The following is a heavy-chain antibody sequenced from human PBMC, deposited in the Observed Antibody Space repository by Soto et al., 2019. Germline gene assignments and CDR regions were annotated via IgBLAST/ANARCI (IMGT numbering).Heavy chain of an antibody. CDR3: ARALMASIVGDFDY. J-gene: IGHJ4*02. V-gene: IGHV3-30*03. CDR2: ISHDGNNK. CDR1: GFTVSSNY. Sequence: GGSLRLSCAASGFTVSSNYMSWVRQAPGKGLEWVAFISHDGNNKYYADSVKGRFTISRDNSENTLYLQMDSLRAEDTAVYYCARALMASIVGDFDYWGQGTLVSVSS. D-gene: IGHD1-26*01.